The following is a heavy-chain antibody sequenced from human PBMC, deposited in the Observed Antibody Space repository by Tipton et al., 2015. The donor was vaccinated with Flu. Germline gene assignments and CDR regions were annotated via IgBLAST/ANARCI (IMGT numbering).Heavy chain of an antibody. D-gene: IGHD2-15*01. CDR3: ARARGYCSGGSCYHYYYGMDV. J-gene: IGHJ6*02. CDR2: IIPIFGTA. CDR1: GGTFSSYA. Sequence: VQLVQSGAEVKKSGSSVKVSCKASGGTFSSYAISWVRQAPGQGLEWMGGIIPIFGTANYAQKFQGRVTITADESTSTAYMELSSLRSEDTAVYYCARARGYCSGGSCYHYYYGMDVWGQGTTVTVSS. V-gene: IGHV1-69*01.